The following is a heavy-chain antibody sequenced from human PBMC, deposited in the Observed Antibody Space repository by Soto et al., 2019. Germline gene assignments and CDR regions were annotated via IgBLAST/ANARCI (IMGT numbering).Heavy chain of an antibody. V-gene: IGHV4-59*01. D-gene: IGHD2-2*02. CDR2: IYYSGST. CDR3: ARGSDAAIHDY. Sequence: QVQLQESGPGLVKPSETLSLTCTVSGGSISSYYWSWIRQPPGKGLEWIGYIYYSGSTNYNPSLKSXXTXAXXTSKNQFSLKLSSVTAADTAVYYCARGSDAAIHDYWGQGTLVTVSS. CDR1: GGSISSYY. J-gene: IGHJ4*02.